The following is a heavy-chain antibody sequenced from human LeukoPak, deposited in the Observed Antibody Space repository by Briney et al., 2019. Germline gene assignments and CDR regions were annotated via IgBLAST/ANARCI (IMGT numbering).Heavy chain of an antibody. CDR3: ARGGDYVHNWFDP. CDR1: GGTFSSYA. D-gene: IGHD4-17*01. Sequence: SVKVSCKASGGTFSSYAISWVRQAPGQGLEWMGRIIPILGIANYAQKFQGRVMITADKSTSTAYMELSSLRSEDTAVYYCARGGDYVHNWFDPWGQGTLVTVSS. CDR2: IIPILGIA. J-gene: IGHJ5*02. V-gene: IGHV1-69*04.